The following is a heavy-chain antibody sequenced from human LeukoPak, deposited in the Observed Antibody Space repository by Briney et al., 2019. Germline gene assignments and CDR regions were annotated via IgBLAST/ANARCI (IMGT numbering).Heavy chain of an antibody. Sequence: SETLSLTCAVSGYSISSDNYWVWIRQPPGQGLEWTGGIYHSGSTYYNPSLESRVTMSVDTSKNQFSLKLSSVTAADTAVYYCARASRDSSSSNYMRRFDYWGQGTLVTVSS. J-gene: IGHJ4*02. CDR3: ARASRDSSSSNYMRRFDY. CDR1: GYSISSDNY. V-gene: IGHV4-38-2*01. CDR2: IYHSGST. D-gene: IGHD3-22*01.